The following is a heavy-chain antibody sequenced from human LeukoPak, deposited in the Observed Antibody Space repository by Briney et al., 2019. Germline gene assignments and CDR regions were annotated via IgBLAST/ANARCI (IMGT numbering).Heavy chain of an antibody. D-gene: IGHD3-16*02. CDR2: IKPNSGGT. CDR1: GYTFTGYY. CDR3: ARAGNNDPLGELSDYFDY. J-gene: IGHJ4*02. V-gene: IGHV1-2*02. Sequence: PEASVKVSCKASGYTFTGYYLHWVRQAPGQGLEWMGWIKPNSGGTNYAQKFQGRVTMTRDTSITTAYMELSRLTSDDTAVYYCARAGNNDPLGELSDYFDYWGLGTPVTVSS.